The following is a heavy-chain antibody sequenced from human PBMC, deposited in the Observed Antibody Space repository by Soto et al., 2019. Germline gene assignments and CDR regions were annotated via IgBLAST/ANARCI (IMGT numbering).Heavy chain of an antibody. Sequence: GVSLRLSCAAAGFSFSSYDMNWVRQASGKGLECVSYMSSSGSTIYYADSVKGRFTVSRHNAKSSLYLQMNSLRADDTALYYCAAIVVVPAAPMDAWGQGTTVTVSS. CDR3: AAIVVVPAAPMDA. CDR1: GFSFSSYD. D-gene: IGHD2-2*01. J-gene: IGHJ6*02. V-gene: IGHV3-48*03. CDR2: MSSSGSTI.